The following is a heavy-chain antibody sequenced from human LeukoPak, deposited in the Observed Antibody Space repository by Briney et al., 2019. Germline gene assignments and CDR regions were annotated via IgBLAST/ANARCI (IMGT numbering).Heavy chain of an antibody. J-gene: IGHJ4*02. V-gene: IGHV4-39*01. CDR3: ARQKGDFWSGYYSYYFDY. Sequence: SETLSLTCTVSGGSISSSTYYWGWIRQPPGKGLEWIGSIYYSGSTYYNPSLKSRVTISVDTSKNQFSLKLSSVTAADTAVYYCARQKGDFWSGYYSYYFDYWGQGTLVTVSS. D-gene: IGHD3-3*01. CDR1: GGSISSSTYY. CDR2: IYYSGST.